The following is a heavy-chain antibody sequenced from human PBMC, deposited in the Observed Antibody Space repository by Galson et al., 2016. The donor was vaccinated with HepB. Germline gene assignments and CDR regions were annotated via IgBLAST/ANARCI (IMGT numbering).Heavy chain of an antibody. D-gene: IGHD1/OR15-1a*01. CDR3: VEQRKGAPYGMDV. V-gene: IGHV6-1*01. CDR1: GDSVSSNSAA. CDR2: TYYRSKWYN. Sequence: CAISGDSVSSNSAAWNWIRQSPSRGLEWLGRTYYRSKWYNDYAVSVKSRITVNPGTSKNQFSLQLNSVTPEDTAVYYCVEQRKGAPYGMDVWGQGTTVTVSS. J-gene: IGHJ6*02.